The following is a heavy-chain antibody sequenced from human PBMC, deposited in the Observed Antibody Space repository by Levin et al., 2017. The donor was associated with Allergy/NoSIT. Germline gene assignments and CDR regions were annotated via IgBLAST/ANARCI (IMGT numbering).Heavy chain of an antibody. V-gene: IGHV5-10-1*01. CDR2: IDPSDSYS. CDR3: AGHSDGSGSHHYYYVDV. D-gene: IGHD3-10*01. J-gene: IGHJ6*03. CDR1: GYSFRDYW. Sequence: GESLKISCQGSGYSFRDYWITWVRQMPGKGLEWMGKIDPSDSYSHYSPSFQGHVTFSVDKSLSTAYLQWSSLKASDTAMYYCAGHSDGSGSHHYYYVDVWGKGATVTVSS.